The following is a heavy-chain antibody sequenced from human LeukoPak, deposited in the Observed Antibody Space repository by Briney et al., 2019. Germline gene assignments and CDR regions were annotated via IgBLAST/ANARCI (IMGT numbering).Heavy chain of an antibody. CDR3: AREGVAGTGLDY. J-gene: IGHJ4*02. D-gene: IGHD6-13*01. CDR2: INPSGGT. Sequence: ASVKVSCKASGYTFSMYNMHWVRQAPGQGLEWMGIINPSGGTSYAQKLQGRITMTRDTSTSTLYMELSSLRSEDTAVYYCAREGVAGTGLDYWGQGTLVTVSS. CDR1: GYTFSMYN. V-gene: IGHV1-46*01.